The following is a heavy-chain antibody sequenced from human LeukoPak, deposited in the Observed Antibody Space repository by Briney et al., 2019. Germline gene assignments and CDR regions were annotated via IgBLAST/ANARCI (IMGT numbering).Heavy chain of an antibody. CDR1: GFTVSDNY. J-gene: IGHJ5*02. V-gene: IGHV3-53*01. CDR3: ARAAPQVPAAGVLAS. Sequence: GGSLRLSCAASGFTVSDNYMSWVRQAPGKGLEWVSVMYSGGDTYYADSVKGRFTFSRDISKNTLYLQMNGLRTEDTAMYYCARAAPQVPAAGVLASWGQGTLVTVSS. D-gene: IGHD6-13*01. CDR2: MYSGGDT.